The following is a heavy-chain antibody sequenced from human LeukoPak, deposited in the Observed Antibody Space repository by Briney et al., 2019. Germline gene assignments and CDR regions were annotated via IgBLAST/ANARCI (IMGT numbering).Heavy chain of an antibody. D-gene: IGHD4-17*01. V-gene: IGHV7-4-1*02. CDR3: AREIYGDYQYYFDY. CDR1: GCTFTSYA. Sequence: ASVTVSCKASGCTFTSYAMNWVRQAPGQGLEWMGWINTNTGNPTYAQGFTGRFVFSLDTSVSTAYLQISSLKAEDTAVYYCAREIYGDYQYYFDYWGQGTLVTVSS. CDR2: INTNTGNP. J-gene: IGHJ4*02.